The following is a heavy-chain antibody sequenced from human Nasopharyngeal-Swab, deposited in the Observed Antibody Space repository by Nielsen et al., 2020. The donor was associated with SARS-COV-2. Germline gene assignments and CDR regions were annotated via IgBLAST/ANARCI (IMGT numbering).Heavy chain of an antibody. Sequence: SETLSLTCTVSGGSISSSSYYWGWIRQPPGKGLEWIGSIYYIGSTNYSPSLKSRVTISVDTSKNQFSLKLSSVTAADTAVYYCAKSPLYYYGSSGYPVGFDYWGQGTLVTVSS. CDR1: GGSISSSSYY. CDR3: AKSPLYYYGSSGYPVGFDY. D-gene: IGHD3-22*01. CDR2: IYYIGST. J-gene: IGHJ4*02. V-gene: IGHV4-39*07.